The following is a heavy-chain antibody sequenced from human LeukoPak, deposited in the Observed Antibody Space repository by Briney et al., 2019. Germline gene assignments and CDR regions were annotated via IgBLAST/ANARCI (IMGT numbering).Heavy chain of an antibody. V-gene: IGHV3-48*03. CDR3: AKGGYYDSSGYYHGAFDI. D-gene: IGHD3-22*01. Sequence: GGSLRLSCAASGFTFSSYEMNWVRQAPGKGLEWVSYTSSSGSTIYYADSVKGRFTISRDNAKNSLYLQMNSLRVEGTAVYYCAKGGYYDSSGYYHGAFDIWGQGTTVTVSS. J-gene: IGHJ3*02. CDR1: GFTFSSYE. CDR2: TSSSGSTI.